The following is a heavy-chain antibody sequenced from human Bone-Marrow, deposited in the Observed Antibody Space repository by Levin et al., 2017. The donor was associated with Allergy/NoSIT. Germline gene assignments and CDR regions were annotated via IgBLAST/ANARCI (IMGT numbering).Heavy chain of an antibody. CDR2: IRSKAYGGTT. CDR1: GFTFGDYA. V-gene: IGHV3-49*03. D-gene: IGHD6-19*01. J-gene: IGHJ6*02. CDR3: TRWIDSSGWYKFPFGYYYYGMDV. Sequence: GGSLRLSCTASGFTFGDYAMSWFRQAPGKGLEWVGFIRSKAYGGTTEYAASVKGRFTISRDDSKSIAYLQMNSLKTEDTAVYYCTRWIDSSGWYKFPFGYYYYGMDVWGQGTTVTVSS.